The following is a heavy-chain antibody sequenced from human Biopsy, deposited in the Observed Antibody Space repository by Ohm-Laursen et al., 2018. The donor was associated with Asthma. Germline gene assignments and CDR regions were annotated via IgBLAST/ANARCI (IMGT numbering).Heavy chain of an antibody. CDR2: IHKNGTG. Sequence: SDTLSLTCTVSSGSISSNFYYWGWIRQPPGKGLEWVGSIHKNGTGYYKSSLKSRLTISVDTSKNQFSLKVTSVTAADTAVYYCARQKLAAAEGPFDLWGQGTMVTVSS. V-gene: IGHV4-39*01. J-gene: IGHJ3*01. CDR1: SGSISSNFYY. CDR3: ARQKLAAAEGPFDL. D-gene: IGHD6-13*01.